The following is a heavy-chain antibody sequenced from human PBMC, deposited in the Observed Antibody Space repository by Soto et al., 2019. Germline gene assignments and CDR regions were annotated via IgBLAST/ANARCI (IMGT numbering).Heavy chain of an antibody. J-gene: IGHJ4*01. CDR2: IIGGNGGT. V-gene: IGHV3-23*01. CDR1: GFTFRSYT. Sequence: PGGSLRLSCAASGFTFRSYTMSWVRQAPGKGLEWVSSIIGGNGGTFYAASVTGRFTISRDISKSTLYLQMNGLRVEDTAIYYCAKDKEPDGVWDIDFWGHGTLVTVS. CDR3: AKDKEPDGVWDIDF. D-gene: IGHD4-17*01.